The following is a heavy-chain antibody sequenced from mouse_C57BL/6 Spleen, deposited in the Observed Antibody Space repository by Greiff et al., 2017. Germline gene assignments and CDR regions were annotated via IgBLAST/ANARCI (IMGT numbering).Heavy chain of an antibody. CDR1: GYTFTSYW. Sequence: QVQLQQPGAELVKPGASVKMSCKASGYTFTSYWITWVKQRPGQGLEWIGDIYPGSGSTNYNEKFKSKATLTVDTSSSTAYMQLSSLTSEDSAVYYCASHYYGSSYRFDYWGQGTTLTVSS. CDR2: IYPGSGST. CDR3: ASHYYGSSYRFDY. D-gene: IGHD1-1*01. V-gene: IGHV1-55*01. J-gene: IGHJ2*01.